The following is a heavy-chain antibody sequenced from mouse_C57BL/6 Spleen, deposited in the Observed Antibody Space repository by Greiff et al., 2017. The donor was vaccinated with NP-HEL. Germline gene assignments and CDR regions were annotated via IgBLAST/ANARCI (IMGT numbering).Heavy chain of an antibody. CDR1: GYTFTSYW. V-gene: IGHV1-61*01. Sequence: QVQLKQPGAELVRPGSSVKLSCKASGYTFTSYWMDWVKQRPGQGLEWIGNIYPSDSETHYNQKFKDKATLTVDKSSSTAYMQLSSLTSEDSAVYYCARGITTVVAPFPYWGQGTLVTVSA. CDR3: ARGITTVVAPFPY. CDR2: IYPSDSET. D-gene: IGHD1-1*01. J-gene: IGHJ3*01.